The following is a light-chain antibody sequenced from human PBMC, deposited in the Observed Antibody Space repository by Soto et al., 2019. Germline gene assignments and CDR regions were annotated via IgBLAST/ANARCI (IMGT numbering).Light chain of an antibody. V-gene: IGKV4-1*01. CDR3: QQYYSTPLT. J-gene: IGKJ4*01. Sequence: DIVMTQSPDSLAVSVGERATINCKSSQSVLYSSNNKNYLAWYQQKPGQPPKLLIYWASTRESGVPDRFSGSGSGTDFTLTISSLQAEDVAVYYYQQYYSTPLTFGGGTKVEIK. CDR2: WAS. CDR1: QSVLYSSNNKNY.